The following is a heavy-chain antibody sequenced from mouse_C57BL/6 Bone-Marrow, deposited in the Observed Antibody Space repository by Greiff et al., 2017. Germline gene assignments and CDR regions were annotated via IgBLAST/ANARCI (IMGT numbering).Heavy chain of an antibody. V-gene: IGHV1-22*01. CDR2: INPNNGGT. Sequence: EVQLQQSGPELVKPGASVKMSCKASGYTFTDYNMHWVKQSHGKSLAWIGYINPNNGGTSYNQKFKGKATLTVNKSSSTAYMERRSLTSEESAVYYCARNYYGSSSFDYWGQGTTLTVSS. CDR1: GYTFTDYN. J-gene: IGHJ2*01. D-gene: IGHD1-1*01. CDR3: ARNYYGSSSFDY.